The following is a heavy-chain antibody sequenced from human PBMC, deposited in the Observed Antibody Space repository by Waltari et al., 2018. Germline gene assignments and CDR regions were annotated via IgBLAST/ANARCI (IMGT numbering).Heavy chain of an antibody. D-gene: IGHD3-10*01. CDR3: ARIVYGSTGLDY. CDR1: GFSLSTSGVG. Sequence: QITLKESGPTLVKPTQTLTLTCTFSGFSLSTSGVGVGWIRPPPGKALEWLALIYWNDDKRYSPSLKSRLTIIKDTSKNQVVLTMTNMDPVDTVTYYCARIVYGSTGLDYWGQGTLVTVSS. V-gene: IGHV2-5*01. CDR2: IYWNDDK. J-gene: IGHJ4*02.